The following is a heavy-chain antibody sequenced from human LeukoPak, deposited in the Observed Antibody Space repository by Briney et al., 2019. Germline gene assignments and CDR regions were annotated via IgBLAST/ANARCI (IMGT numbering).Heavy chain of an antibody. CDR1: GGSISSSSYY. CDR2: IYYSGST. Sequence: SGTLSLTCTVSGGSISSSSYYWGWIRQPPGKGLEWIGSIYYSGSTYYNPSLKSRVTISVDTSKNQFSLKLSSVTAADTAVYYCARFTMVRGVIFSCGQGTLVTVSS. D-gene: IGHD3-10*01. J-gene: IGHJ4*02. V-gene: IGHV4-39*01. CDR3: ARFTMVRGVIFS.